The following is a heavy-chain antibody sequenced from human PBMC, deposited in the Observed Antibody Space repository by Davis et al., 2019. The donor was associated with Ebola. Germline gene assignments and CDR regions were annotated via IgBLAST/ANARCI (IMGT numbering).Heavy chain of an antibody. CDR1: GYTFTYRY. CDR3: ARAVSSGWYERFDY. J-gene: IGHJ4*02. D-gene: IGHD6-19*01. V-gene: IGHV1-45*02. CDR2: ITPFNGNT. Sequence: VKVSCKASGYTFTYRYLHWVRQAPGQPLEWMGWITPFNGNTNYAQKFQDRVTITRDRSMSTAYMELSSLRSDDTAVYYCARAVSSGWYERFDYWGQGTLVTVSS.